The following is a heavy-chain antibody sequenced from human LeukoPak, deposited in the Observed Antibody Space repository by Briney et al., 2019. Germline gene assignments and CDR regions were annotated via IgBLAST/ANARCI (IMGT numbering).Heavy chain of an antibody. D-gene: IGHD3-10*01. CDR2: IRSKAYGGTT. CDR1: GFTFGDYA. V-gene: IGHV3-49*04. Sequence: GGSLRLSCTAYGFTFGDYAMSWVRQAPGKGLEWVGFIRSKAYGGTTEYAASVKGRFTISRDDSKSIAYLQMNSLKTEDTAVYYCTRDRGGAAGELFDYWGQGALVTVSS. J-gene: IGHJ4*02. CDR3: TRDRGGAAGELFDY.